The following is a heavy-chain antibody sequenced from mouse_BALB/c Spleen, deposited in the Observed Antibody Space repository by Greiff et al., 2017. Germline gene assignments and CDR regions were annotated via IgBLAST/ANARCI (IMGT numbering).Heavy chain of an antibody. J-gene: IGHJ3*01. Sequence: QVQLQQSGPELVKPGASVKISCKASGYAFSSSWMNWVKQRPGQGLEWIGRIYPGDGDTNYNGKFKGKATLTADKSSSTAYMQLSSLTSVDSAVYCCARMSYGNYAGWFAYWGQGTLVTVSA. CDR2: IYPGDGDT. CDR3: ARMSYGNYAGWFAY. V-gene: IGHV1-82*01. D-gene: IGHD2-10*02. CDR1: GYAFSSSW.